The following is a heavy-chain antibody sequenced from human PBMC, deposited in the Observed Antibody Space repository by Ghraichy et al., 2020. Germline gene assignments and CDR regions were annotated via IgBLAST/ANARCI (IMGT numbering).Heavy chain of an antibody. CDR2: ISSTETYK. Sequence: SCSASGFTFSRISMHWVRQAPGKGLEWVASISSTETYKYYADSVKDRFSVSRDNSKNTLYLQMNSLRTEDTAAYYCAKDNNHYLFDYWGQGTLVTVSS. D-gene: IGHD2/OR15-2a*01. CDR1: GFTFSRIS. J-gene: IGHJ4*02. CDR3: AKDNNHYLFDY. V-gene: IGHV3-30*04.